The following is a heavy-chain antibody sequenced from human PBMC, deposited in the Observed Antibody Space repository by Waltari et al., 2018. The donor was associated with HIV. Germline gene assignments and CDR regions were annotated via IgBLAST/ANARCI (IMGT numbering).Heavy chain of an antibody. CDR3: ARGYNPRLIFS. D-gene: IGHD3-3*02. CDR2: INHSGST. J-gene: IGHJ5*02. Sequence: QVQLQQWGAGRLKPSQTLSLTCAVYGGSFRGYFWSWIRQPPGKGLEWIGEINHSGSTNYNPSLKSRVTISVDTSKNQFSLKLSSVTAADTAVYYCARGYNPRLIFSWGQGTLVTVSS. V-gene: IGHV4-34*01. CDR1: GGSFRGYF.